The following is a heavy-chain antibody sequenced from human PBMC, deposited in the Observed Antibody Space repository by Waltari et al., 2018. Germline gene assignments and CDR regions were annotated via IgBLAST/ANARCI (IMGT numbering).Heavy chain of an antibody. D-gene: IGHD1-1*01. V-gene: IGHV4-39*01. CDR1: GVSILSNRLY. CDR3: ATYIGASIGTAAFDV. J-gene: IGHJ3*01. CDR2: MSYSGTT. Sequence: QLQLQESGPGLVKPSETLSLTCSVSGVSILSNRLYCVWIRQTPGQGLEWLATMSYSGTTYSSPSLKGRVTISRDTSKNQVSLRLGSVTAADTAVYYCATYIGASIGTAAFDVWGQGTKVTVSS.